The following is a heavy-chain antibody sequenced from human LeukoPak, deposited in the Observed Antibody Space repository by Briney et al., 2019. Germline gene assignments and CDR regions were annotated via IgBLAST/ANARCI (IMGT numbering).Heavy chain of an antibody. CDR3: ARDRRYLWGGKFPDY. J-gene: IGHJ4*02. Sequence: GGSLRLSWAASGFTFNTYSMNWIRQAPGKGLEWISFISAASAAKKYAESVKGRFTISRDNVDNSVHLQMNSLRAEDTAVYYCARDRRYLWGGKFPDYWGQGTLVTVSS. CDR2: ISAASAAK. CDR1: GFTFNTYS. D-gene: IGHD3-9*01. V-gene: IGHV3-48*04.